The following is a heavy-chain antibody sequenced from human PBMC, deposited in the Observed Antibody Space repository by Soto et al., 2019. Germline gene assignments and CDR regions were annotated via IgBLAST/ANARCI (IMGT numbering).Heavy chain of an antibody. Sequence: ASVKVSCKASGYTFTSYGISWVRQAPGQGLEWMGWISAYNGNTNYAQKLQGRVTITTDTSTSTAYMELRSLRSDDTAVYYCARSTYYYDSSGYYFDYWGQGTLVTVSS. CDR3: ARSTYYYDSSGYYFDY. D-gene: IGHD3-22*01. CDR1: GYTFTSYG. V-gene: IGHV1-18*01. J-gene: IGHJ4*02. CDR2: ISAYNGNT.